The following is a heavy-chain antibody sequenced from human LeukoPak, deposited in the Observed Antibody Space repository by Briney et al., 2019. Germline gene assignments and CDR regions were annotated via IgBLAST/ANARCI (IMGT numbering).Heavy chain of an antibody. V-gene: IGHV3-23*01. D-gene: IGHD3-10*01. Sequence: GGSLRLSCAASGFTFSSYAMSWVRQAPGNGLEWVSAISGSGGSTYYADSVKGRFTISREHSKSTLYLQMNSLRAEDTVVYYCAKARDGRGSGIYQGYFDYWGQGTLVTVSS. CDR1: GFTFSSYA. CDR2: ISGSGGST. CDR3: AKARDGRGSGIYQGYFDY. J-gene: IGHJ4*02.